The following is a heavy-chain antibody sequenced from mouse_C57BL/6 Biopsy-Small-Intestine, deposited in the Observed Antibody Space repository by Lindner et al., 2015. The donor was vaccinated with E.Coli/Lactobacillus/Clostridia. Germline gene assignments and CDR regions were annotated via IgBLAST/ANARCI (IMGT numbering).Heavy chain of an antibody. CDR2: IYPGGGYT. V-gene: IGHV1-63*01. CDR1: GYTLTDYW. CDR3: TRYGTAFDY. J-gene: IGHJ2*01. D-gene: IGHD3-3*01. Sequence: VQLQESGAELMKPGASVKLSCKATGYTLTDYWIEWVKQRPGHGLEWIGDIYPGGGYTNYNEKFRGKATLTADKSSSTAYMQFSSLTSEDSAIYYCTRYGTAFDYWGQGTTLTVSS.